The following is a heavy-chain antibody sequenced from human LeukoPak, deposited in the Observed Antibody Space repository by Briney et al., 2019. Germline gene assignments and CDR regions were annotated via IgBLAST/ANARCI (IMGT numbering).Heavy chain of an antibody. J-gene: IGHJ6*03. V-gene: IGHV4-61*02. CDR3: ARDRGYCSGGSCYNPYYDYYYMDV. CDR1: GGSISSRSYY. D-gene: IGHD2-15*01. Sequence: SETLSLTCTVSGGSISSRSYYWSWIRQPAGKGLEWIGRIYTSGSTNYNPSLKSRVTISVDTSKNQFSLKLSSVTAADTAVYYCARDRGYCSGGSCYNPYYDYYYMDVWGKGTTVTISS. CDR2: IYTSGST.